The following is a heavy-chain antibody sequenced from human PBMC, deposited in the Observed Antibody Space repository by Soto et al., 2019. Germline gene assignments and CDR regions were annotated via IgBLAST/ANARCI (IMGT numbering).Heavy chain of an antibody. J-gene: IGHJ5*02. Sequence: GGSLRLSCVASGFSFSNYAMHWVRQAPGKGLEWVAVISYDGSSEKYVESVKGRFTISRDNSKNTVYLQMSSLRADDTAVYYCARDGPYCSGGSCYSSNWFDPWGQGTLVTVSS. CDR3: ARDGPYCSGGSCYSSNWFDP. CDR1: GFSFSNYA. CDR2: ISYDGSSE. D-gene: IGHD2-15*01. V-gene: IGHV3-30-3*01.